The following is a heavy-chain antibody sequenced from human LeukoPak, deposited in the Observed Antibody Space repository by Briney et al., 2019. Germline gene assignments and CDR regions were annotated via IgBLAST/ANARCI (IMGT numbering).Heavy chain of an antibody. CDR3: ASDYLGSYDY. Sequence: SETLSLTCTVSGASVSSVSYYWSWIRQPAGKGLEWIGRISTSGSTNYSPSLKSRVTISVDTSKNQFSLKLSSVTAADTAVYYCASDYLGSYDYWGQGTLVTVSS. CDR1: GASVSSVSYY. CDR2: ISTSGST. J-gene: IGHJ4*02. D-gene: IGHD2/OR15-2a*01. V-gene: IGHV4-61*02.